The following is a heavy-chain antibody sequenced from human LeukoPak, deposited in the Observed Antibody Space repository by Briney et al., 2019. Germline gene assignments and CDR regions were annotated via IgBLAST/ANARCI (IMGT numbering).Heavy chain of an antibody. CDR3: ARGGPAAGRFDY. CDR1: GFTFSSYS. D-gene: IGHD6-13*01. CDR2: ISTSSSYI. V-gene: IGHV3-21*01. J-gene: IGHJ4*02. Sequence: GGSLRLSCAASGFTFSSYSMNWVRQAPGKGLEWVSSISTSSSYIYYADSVKGRITISRDNARKSLYLQMNSLRAEDTAVYYCARGGPAAGRFDYWGQGTLVTVSS.